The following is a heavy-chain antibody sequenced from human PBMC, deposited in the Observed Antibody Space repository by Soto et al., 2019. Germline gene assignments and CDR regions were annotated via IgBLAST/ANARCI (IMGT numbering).Heavy chain of an antibody. V-gene: IGHV3-9*01. D-gene: IGHD1-26*01. CDR1: GFTFDDYA. CDR2: INWNSGSI. CDR3: VKDESINGYSGHVRH. J-gene: IGHJ1*01. Sequence: EVQLVESGGGLVQPGRSLRLSCAASGFTFDDYAMHWVRQVPGKGLEWVSGINWNSGSIGYADSVKGRFAISRDNAKNSPHRQMNSLRAEDTAFYYGVKDESINGYSGHVRHWGQCTLVTVSS.